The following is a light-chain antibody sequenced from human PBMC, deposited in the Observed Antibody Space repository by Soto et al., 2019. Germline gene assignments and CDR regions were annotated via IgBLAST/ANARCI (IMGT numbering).Light chain of an antibody. V-gene: IGKV3-20*01. CDR2: GAS. CDR3: QQYDSSPRP. Sequence: EIVMTQSPATLSVSPGERATLSCRASQSVSTMSLAWYQQKPGQAPRLLISGASSRAADIPDRFSGSGSGTDFTLTINRLEPEDFAVYYCQQYDSSPRPFGQGTKVDIK. CDR1: QSVSTMS. J-gene: IGKJ1*01.